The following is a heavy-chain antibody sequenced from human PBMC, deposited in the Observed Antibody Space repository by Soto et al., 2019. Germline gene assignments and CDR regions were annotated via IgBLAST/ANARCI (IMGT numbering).Heavy chain of an antibody. Sequence: GECLTSFCKVSGYRFTSYGLGCVPQMPGKGLEWMGIIYSGDSDTRYSPSFQGQVTISADKSISTAYLQWSSLRASDTAMYYRARRGGWEYYFDYWGQGTLVTVSS. V-gene: IGHV5-51*01. D-gene: IGHD1-26*01. J-gene: IGHJ4*02. CDR3: ARRGGWEYYFDY. CDR1: GYRFTSYG. CDR2: IYSGDSDT.